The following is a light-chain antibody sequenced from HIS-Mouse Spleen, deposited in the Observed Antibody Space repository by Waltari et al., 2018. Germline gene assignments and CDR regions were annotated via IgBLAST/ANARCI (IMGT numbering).Light chain of an antibody. CDR3: SSYTSSSFNVV. V-gene: IGLV2-14*03. J-gene: IGLJ2*01. CDR1: SSDFGGYNY. CDR2: DVS. Sequence: QSALTQPASVSVSPGPSITISCTGTSSDFGGYNYVLCYQQHPGKAPKLMMYDVSNLPSGVSTRSSGSTSGNTASLTISGLQAEDEADYYCSSYTSSSFNVVFGGGTKLTVL.